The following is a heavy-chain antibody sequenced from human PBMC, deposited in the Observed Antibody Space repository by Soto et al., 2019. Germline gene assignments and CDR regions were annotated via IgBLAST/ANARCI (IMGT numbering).Heavy chain of an antibody. V-gene: IGHV4-61*01. CDR1: GGSVRSGNYY. J-gene: IGHJ4*02. D-gene: IGHD2-21*02. Sequence: SETLSLTCSVSGGSVRSGNYYWSWIRQPPGKGLEWIGYVYFSGSTNYSPSLKSRVTLSVDTSKNQFSLKLSSVTAADTAVYYCARHSPYCGGDCYSYDYWGQGTLVTVSS. CDR2: VYFSGST. CDR3: ARHSPYCGGDCYSYDY.